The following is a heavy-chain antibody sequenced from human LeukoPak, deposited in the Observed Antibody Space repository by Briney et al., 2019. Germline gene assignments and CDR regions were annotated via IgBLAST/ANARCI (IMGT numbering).Heavy chain of an antibody. CDR2: IDWDDDK. D-gene: IGHD3-16*01. J-gene: IGHJ4*02. Sequence: SGPTLVNPTQTLTLTCTFSGFSLSTSGMRVSWIRRPPGKALEWLARIDWDDDKFYSTSLKTRLTISKDTSKNQVVLTMTNMDPVDTATYYCARIPIGVYYFDYWGQGTLVTVSS. V-gene: IGHV2-70*04. CDR1: GFSLSTSGMR. CDR3: ARIPIGVYYFDY.